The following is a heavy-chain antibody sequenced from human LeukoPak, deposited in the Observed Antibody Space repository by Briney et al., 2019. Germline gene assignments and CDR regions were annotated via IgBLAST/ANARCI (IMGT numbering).Heavy chain of an antibody. V-gene: IGHV1-2*02. CDR1: GYTFSDYY. CDR2: MNPNTGGT. D-gene: IGHD1-26*01. CDR3: ARRNTIVGETISQDNNCFDP. Sequence: GASVKVSCEAYGYTFSDYYLHWMRQAPGQGLEWMGWMNPNTGGTHLSQKFQGRVTMTRDRSLSTAYMDLSSLGPDDTAVYYCARRNTIVGETISQDNNCFDPWGQGTLVTVSS. J-gene: IGHJ5*02.